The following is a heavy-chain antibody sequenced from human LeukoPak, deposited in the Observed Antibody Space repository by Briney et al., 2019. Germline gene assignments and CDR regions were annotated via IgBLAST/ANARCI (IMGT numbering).Heavy chain of an antibody. D-gene: IGHD2-15*01. CDR2: IFGSGGSA. J-gene: IGHJ4*02. Sequence: GGSLRLSCVASGFTFNSYAMYWVRQAPGKGLEWISGIFGSGGSAHYADSVKGRFSISRDNSKNTVYLQLDSLRVEDTAVYYCGKTTVGYSSGRYPGWPVDYWGQGALVTVSS. CDR1: GFTFNSYA. CDR3: GKTTVGYSSGRYPGWPVDY. V-gene: IGHV3-23*01.